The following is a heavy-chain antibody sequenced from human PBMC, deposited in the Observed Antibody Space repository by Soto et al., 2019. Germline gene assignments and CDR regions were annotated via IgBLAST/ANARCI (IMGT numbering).Heavy chain of an antibody. CDR2: IDSSGST. CDR3: ASRYLY. D-gene: IGHD3-16*02. Sequence: SETLSLTCTVSGDSISNGDYYWSWIRQPPGRGLEWIGYIDSSGSTYYNPSLKSRLTMSVDMSKNQFSLRLTSVTAADTAVYYCASRYLYWGQGLLVTV. V-gene: IGHV4-30-4*01. CDR1: GDSISNGDYY. J-gene: IGHJ4*02.